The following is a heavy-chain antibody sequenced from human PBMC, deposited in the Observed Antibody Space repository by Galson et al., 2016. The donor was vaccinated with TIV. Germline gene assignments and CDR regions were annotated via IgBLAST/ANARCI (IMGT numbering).Heavy chain of an antibody. J-gene: IGHJ4*02. V-gene: IGHV3-21*01. CDR1: GFTFSSYT. CDR3: ARVRYGYNYYFDS. CDR2: FSSTGAYI. Sequence: SLRLSCAASGFTFSSYTMNWLRQVPGMGLEWVSSFSSTGAYIYYADSVKGRFTISSDNAENSLYLQMNSLRAEDTAVYYCARVRYGYNYYFDSWGQGTRVTVSS. D-gene: IGHD5-24*01.